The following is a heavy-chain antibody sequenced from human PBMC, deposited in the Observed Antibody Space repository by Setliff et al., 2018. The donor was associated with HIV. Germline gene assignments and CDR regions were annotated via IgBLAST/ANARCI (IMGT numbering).Heavy chain of an antibody. V-gene: IGHV3-33*06. CDR2: IWYDGNNK. Sequence: PGGSLRLSCAASGFTFSSHGMHWVRQAPGKGLEWVAVIWYDGNNKYYADSVKGRFTISRDNSKNTLYLQMNSLRAEDTAVYYCAKDLVEGVDSTSYYYVMDVWGQGTTVTVSS. J-gene: IGHJ6*02. D-gene: IGHD3-3*01. CDR1: GFTFSSHG. CDR3: AKDLVEGVDSTSYYYVMDV.